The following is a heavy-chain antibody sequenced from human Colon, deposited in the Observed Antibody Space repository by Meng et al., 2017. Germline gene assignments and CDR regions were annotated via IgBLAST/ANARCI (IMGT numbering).Heavy chain of an antibody. CDR3: ARGRSTTFNWFDP. D-gene: IGHD2-2*01. Sequence: QVQLQESGPGLVKPSEALSLTCSVSGGSISTSGYYWGWIRQPPGKGLEWIGSIYHSGNTYYNPSLKSRVTISLDMSKSHFSLKLASVAAADTAIYYCARGRSTTFNWFDPWGQGALVTVSS. V-gene: IGHV4-39*07. CDR1: GGSISTSGYY. J-gene: IGHJ5*02. CDR2: IYHSGNT.